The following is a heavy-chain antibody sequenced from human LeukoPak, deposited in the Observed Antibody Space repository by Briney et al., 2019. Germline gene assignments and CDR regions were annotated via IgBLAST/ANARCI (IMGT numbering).Heavy chain of an antibody. J-gene: IGHJ4*02. CDR1: GGSISSSNW. Sequence: SETLSLTCAVSGGSISSSNWWSCVRQPPGKGLERIGEIYHSGSTNYNPSLKSRVTISVDKSKNQFSLKLSSVTAADTAVYYCARDRRLAGLVRYRSRFDYWGQGTLVTVSS. CDR3: ARDRRLAGLVRYRSRFDY. V-gene: IGHV4-4*02. D-gene: IGHD3-9*01. CDR2: IYHSGST.